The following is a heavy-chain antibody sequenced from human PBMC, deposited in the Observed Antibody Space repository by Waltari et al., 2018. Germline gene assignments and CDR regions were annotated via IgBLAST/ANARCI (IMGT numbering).Heavy chain of an antibody. D-gene: IGHD3-10*01. CDR3: ARGFGVLPGY. J-gene: IGHJ4*02. Sequence: QVQLVQSGAEVKRPGASVVVSCKSSGSTFPHYYIHWVRQAPGRGLESMGWINPNNGNTKLIERFQGRVTLTGDTSTSTVYMQLSSLTSDDTAIYFCARGFGVLPGYWGQGTLVTVSS. V-gene: IGHV1-2*02. CDR2: INPNNGNT. CDR1: GSTFPHYY.